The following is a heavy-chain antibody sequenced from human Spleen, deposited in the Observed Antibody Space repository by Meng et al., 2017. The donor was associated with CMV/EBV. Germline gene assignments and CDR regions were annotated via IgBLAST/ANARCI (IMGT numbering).Heavy chain of an antibody. CDR1: GGSISSDDYC. CDR3: ARRKSIGWLQFDP. D-gene: IGHD5-24*01. J-gene: IGHJ5*02. Sequence: SGGSISSDDYCWSWIRQPPGEGLEWIGYIFYSGNSYYNPSLKGRATISMDTSKNQFSLKVRSVTVADTAVYYCARRKSIGWLQFDPWGQGTLVTVSS. V-gene: IGHV4-30-4*08. CDR2: IFYSGNS.